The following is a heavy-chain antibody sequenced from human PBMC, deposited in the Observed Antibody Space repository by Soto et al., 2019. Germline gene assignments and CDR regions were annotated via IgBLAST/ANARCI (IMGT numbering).Heavy chain of an antibody. D-gene: IGHD3-22*01. J-gene: IGHJ4*02. CDR3: ARPSYFNSSGYFAY. CDR2: ISYYGNNK. Sequence: QVQLEESGGGVVQPGKSLRLSCAASGFIFSGSIMYWVRQAPGKGLDWVATISYYGNNKDYADSVKGRFTISRDNSKNTPFLQMNSLKVEDTAMYYCARPSYFNSSGYFAYWGQGTLVTVSS. V-gene: IGHV3-30-3*01. CDR1: GFIFSGSI.